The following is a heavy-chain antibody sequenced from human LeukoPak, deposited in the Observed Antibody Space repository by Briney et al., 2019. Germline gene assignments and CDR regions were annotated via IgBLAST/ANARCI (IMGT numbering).Heavy chain of an antibody. D-gene: IGHD6-13*01. CDR3: ARPLLSSSWYRYYYGMDV. Sequence: PSETLSLTCTVSGGSISSSSYYWGWIRQPPGKGLEWIGSIYYSGSTYYNPSLKSRVTISVDTSKNQFSLKLSSVTAADTAVYYCARPLLSSSWYRYYYGMDVWGQGTTVTVSS. J-gene: IGHJ6*02. V-gene: IGHV4-39*01. CDR1: GGSISSSSYY. CDR2: IYYSGST.